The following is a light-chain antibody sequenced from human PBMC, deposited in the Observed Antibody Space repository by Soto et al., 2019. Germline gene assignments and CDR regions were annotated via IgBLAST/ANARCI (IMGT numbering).Light chain of an antibody. CDR2: YDS. CDR1: NIGSKS. J-gene: IGLJ1*01. V-gene: IGLV3-21*04. Sequence: SSELTQPPSVSGAPGKTARITCGGNNIGSKSVHWYQQKPGQAPVLVIYYDSDRPSGIPERFSGSNSGNTATLTISRVEAGDEADYYCQVWDSSSDHYVFGTGTKLTVL. CDR3: QVWDSSSDHYV.